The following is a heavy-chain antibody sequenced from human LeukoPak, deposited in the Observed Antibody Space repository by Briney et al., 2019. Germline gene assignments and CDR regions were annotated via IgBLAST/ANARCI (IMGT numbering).Heavy chain of an antibody. CDR3: AKGRRYCSSTSCYDLYYYYYGMDV. D-gene: IGHD2-2*01. J-gene: IGHJ6*02. CDR1: GGSFSGYY. Sequence: SETLSLTCAVYGGSFSGYYWSWIRQPPGKGLKWIGEINHSGSTNYNPSLKSRVTISVDTSKNQFSLKLSSVTAADTAVYYCAKGRRYCSSTSCYDLYYYYYGMDVWGQGITVTVSS. CDR2: INHSGST. V-gene: IGHV4-34*01.